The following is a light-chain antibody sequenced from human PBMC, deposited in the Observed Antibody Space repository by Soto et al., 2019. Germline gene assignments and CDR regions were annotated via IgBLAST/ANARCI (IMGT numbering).Light chain of an antibody. Sequence: EIVMTQSPATLSVSPGERATLSCRASQSVSSNLAWYQQKPGQAPRLLIYGASTRATGIPARFSGSGSGTDFILTISRLEPHDFAVYYCQQYGRSPWTFGQGTKVDI. CDR3: QQYGRSPWT. CDR1: QSVSSN. CDR2: GAS. V-gene: IGKV3-15*01. J-gene: IGKJ1*01.